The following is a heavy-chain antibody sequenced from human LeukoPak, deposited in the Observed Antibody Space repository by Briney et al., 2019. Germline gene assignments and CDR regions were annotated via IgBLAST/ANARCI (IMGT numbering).Heavy chain of an antibody. J-gene: IGHJ4*02. Sequence: GGSLRLSCAASGFTFSSYGTHWVRQAPGKGLEWVAVISYDGSNKYYAGSVKGRFTISRDNSKNTLYLQMNSLRAEDTAVYYCAKGKSSGWYLLDYWGQGTLVTVSS. CDR1: GFTFSSYG. V-gene: IGHV3-30*18. D-gene: IGHD6-19*01. CDR2: ISYDGSNK. CDR3: AKGKSSGWYLLDY.